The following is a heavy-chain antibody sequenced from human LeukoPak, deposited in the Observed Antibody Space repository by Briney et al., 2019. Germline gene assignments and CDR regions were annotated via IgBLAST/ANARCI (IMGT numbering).Heavy chain of an antibody. J-gene: IGHJ4*01. Sequence: SETLSLTCTVSNRSINNFYWTWIRPPAGEVLEWIGWMHDSGSTNKSPSLKSRVTISRGTAKNDFSLKLTAVSAAATAMYCCARGAALVTGKYFDCWSHGTLVTVSS. V-gene: IGHV4-4*08. CDR2: MHDSGST. CDR3: ARGAALVTGKYFDC. D-gene: IGHD5-18*01. CDR1: NRSINNFY.